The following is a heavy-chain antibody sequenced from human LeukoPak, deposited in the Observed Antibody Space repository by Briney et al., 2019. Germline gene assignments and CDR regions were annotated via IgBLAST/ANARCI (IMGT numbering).Heavy chain of an antibody. Sequence: GGSLRLSCAASGFTFSSYGMHWVRQAPGKGLEWVAVISYDGSNKYYADSVKGRFTISRDNSKNTLYLQMNSLRAEDTAVYYCAKDWSSGGSCRSDYWGQGTLVTVSS. CDR3: AKDWSSGGSCRSDY. J-gene: IGHJ4*02. V-gene: IGHV3-30*18. D-gene: IGHD2-15*01. CDR2: ISYDGSNK. CDR1: GFTFSSYG.